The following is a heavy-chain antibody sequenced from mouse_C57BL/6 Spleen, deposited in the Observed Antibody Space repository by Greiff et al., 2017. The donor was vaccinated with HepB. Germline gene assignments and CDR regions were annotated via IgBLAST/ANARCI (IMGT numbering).Heavy chain of an antibody. CDR2: ISSGSSTI. Sequence: EVKLVESGGGLVKPGGSLKLSCAASGFTFSDYGMHWVRQAPEKGLEWVAYISSGSSTIYYADTLKGRFTISRDNANNTLFLQMTSLRSEDTAMYYCSNYYGSSPYWYFDVWGTGTTVTVSS. V-gene: IGHV5-17*01. CDR1: GFTFSDYG. D-gene: IGHD1-1*01. CDR3: SNYYGSSPYWYFDV. J-gene: IGHJ1*03.